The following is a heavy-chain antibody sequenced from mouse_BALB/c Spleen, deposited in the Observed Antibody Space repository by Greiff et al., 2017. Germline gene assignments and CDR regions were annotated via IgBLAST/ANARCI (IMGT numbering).Heavy chain of an antibody. Sequence: VQLQQSGAELVKPGASVKLSCKASGYTFTSYYMYWVKQRPGQGLEWIGRIDPANGNTKYDPKFQGKATITADTSSNTAYLQLSSLTSEDTAVYYCARTGTAGFAYWGQGTLVTVSA. CDR1: GYTFTSYY. CDR2: IDPANGNT. CDR3: ARTGTAGFAY. D-gene: IGHD4-1*01. J-gene: IGHJ3*01. V-gene: IGHV14-3*02.